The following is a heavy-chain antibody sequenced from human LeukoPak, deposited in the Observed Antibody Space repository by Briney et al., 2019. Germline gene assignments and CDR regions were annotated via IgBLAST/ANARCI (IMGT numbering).Heavy chain of an antibody. J-gene: IGHJ3*02. D-gene: IGHD1-14*01. CDR3: ARQALSGEPI. CDR1: GGSIRGSNYF. Sequence: WETLSLTCTVSGGSIRGSNYFWGWIRQPRGKGLEWIGTIYYSGSTYYSPSLKSRVTISVDTSKNQFSPKLSSVTAADTAVYYCARQALSGEPIWGQGTMVTVSS. CDR2: IYYSGST. V-gene: IGHV4-39*01.